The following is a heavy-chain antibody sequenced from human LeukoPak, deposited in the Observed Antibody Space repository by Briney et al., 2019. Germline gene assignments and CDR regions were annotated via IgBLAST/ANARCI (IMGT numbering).Heavy chain of an antibody. Sequence: PGGSLRLSCAASGFTVSGNYMNWVRQAPGKGLEWVSVIYSGGSTYYADSVRGRFTISRDNSKNTLYLQMNSLRAEDTAVYYCARDGCSNTSCYVDYWGQGTLVTVSS. J-gene: IGHJ4*02. D-gene: IGHD2-2*01. CDR3: ARDGCSNTSCYVDY. CDR1: GFTVSGNY. CDR2: IYSGGST. V-gene: IGHV3-66*01.